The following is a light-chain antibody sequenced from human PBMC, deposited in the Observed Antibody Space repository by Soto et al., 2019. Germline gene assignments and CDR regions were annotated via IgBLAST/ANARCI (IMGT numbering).Light chain of an antibody. J-gene: IGKJ2*01. CDR2: GAS. Sequence: EIGMTQSPATLSVSPGERATLSCRASQSVSLNLAWYQQKPGQAPRLLIYGASTRATGIPARFSGSGSGTEFTLNISSLQSEDFAVYYCQQYNNWPYTFGQGTKLEIK. CDR1: QSVSLN. CDR3: QQYNNWPYT. V-gene: IGKV3-15*01.